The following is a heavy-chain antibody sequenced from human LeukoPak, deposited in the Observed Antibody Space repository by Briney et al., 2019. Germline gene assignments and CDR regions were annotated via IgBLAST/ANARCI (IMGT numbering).Heavy chain of an antibody. CDR1: GFTFSSYA. Sequence: GGSLRLSCAASGFTFSSYAMSWVRQAPGKGLEWVSAISGSGGSTYYAYSVKGRFTISRDNSKNTLYLQMNSLRAEDTAVYYCAKTQYGSGSYYPNYYYYGMDVWSQGTTVTVSS. D-gene: IGHD3-10*01. CDR2: ISGSGGST. CDR3: AKTQYGSGSYYPNYYYYGMDV. V-gene: IGHV3-23*01. J-gene: IGHJ6*02.